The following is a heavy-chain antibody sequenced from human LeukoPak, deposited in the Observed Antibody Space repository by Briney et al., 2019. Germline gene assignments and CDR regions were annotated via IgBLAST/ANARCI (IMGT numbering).Heavy chain of an antibody. Sequence: SETLSLTCTASGGSISSGSYYWSWIRQPAGKGLEWIGRIYTSGSTNYNPSLKSRVTISVDTSKNQSSLKLSSVTAADTAVYYCARRIAAAPMSWFDPWGQGTLVTVSS. V-gene: IGHV4-61*02. D-gene: IGHD6-13*01. CDR1: GGSISSGSYY. J-gene: IGHJ5*02. CDR3: ARRIAAAPMSWFDP. CDR2: IYTSGST.